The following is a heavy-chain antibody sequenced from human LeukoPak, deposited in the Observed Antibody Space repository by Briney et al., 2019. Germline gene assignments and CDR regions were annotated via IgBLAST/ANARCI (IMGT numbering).Heavy chain of an antibody. CDR2: TYYRSQWYV. D-gene: IGHD2-15*01. V-gene: IGHV6-1*01. CDR1: GDSVSSNRAA. CDR3: AREGWWFDF. J-gene: IGHJ4*02. Sequence: SQTLLLTCAISGDSVSSNRAAWHWLRPSPSIRLEWLGRTYYRSQWYVDYASSVKSRIILTPDTSKNQFSLQLTSVAPEDTAVYYCAREGWWFDFWGRGTLVTVFS.